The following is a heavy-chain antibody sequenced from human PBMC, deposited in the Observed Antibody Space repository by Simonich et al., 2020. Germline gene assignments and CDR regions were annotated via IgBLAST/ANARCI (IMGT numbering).Heavy chain of an antibody. Sequence: GGGLVQPGGSLRLSCAASGFTFSSYAMIWVRQAPGKGLEWVSAISGSGGRTYYADSVKGRFTISRDNSKNTLYLQMNSLRAEDTAVYYCAKDLGERITMIVVVIDAFDIWGQGTMVTVSS. V-gene: IGHV3-23*01. J-gene: IGHJ3*02. CDR2: ISGSGGRT. D-gene: IGHD3-22*01. CDR3: AKDLGERITMIVVVIDAFDI. CDR1: GFTFSSYA.